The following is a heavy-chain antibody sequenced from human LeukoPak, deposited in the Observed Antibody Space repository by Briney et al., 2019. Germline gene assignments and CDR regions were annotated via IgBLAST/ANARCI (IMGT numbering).Heavy chain of an antibody. V-gene: IGHV3-33*01. J-gene: IGHJ3*02. CDR3: ARDSRDYYDSTSAFDI. Sequence: GRSLRLSCAASGFTFSSYGMHWVRQAPGKGLEWVAVIWYDGSNKYYADSVKGRFTISRDNSKNTLYLQMNSLRAEDTAVYYCARDSRDYYDSTSAFDIWGQGTMVTVSS. CDR1: GFTFSSYG. D-gene: IGHD3-22*01. CDR2: IWYDGSNK.